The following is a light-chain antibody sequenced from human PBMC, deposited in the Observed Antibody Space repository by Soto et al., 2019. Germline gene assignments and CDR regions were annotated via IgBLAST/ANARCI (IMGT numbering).Light chain of an antibody. V-gene: IGKV1-5*03. CDR3: QQYNKFSPT. J-gene: IGKJ1*01. Sequence: DIEMTQSPSTLTASIGDSVTITCRASQSISSWLAWYQQKPGKAPTLLIYRASSLEIGVPSRFRASGSGTEFTLTISSLQNEDFATYYCQQYNKFSPTFGQGTKVDIK. CDR2: RAS. CDR1: QSISSW.